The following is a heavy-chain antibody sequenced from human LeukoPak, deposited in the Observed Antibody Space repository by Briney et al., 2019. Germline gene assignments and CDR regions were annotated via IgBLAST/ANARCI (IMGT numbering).Heavy chain of an antibody. J-gene: IGHJ4*02. Sequence: SETLSLTCSVSGGSINSDDYYWVWIRQPPGKGLEWLATIYYRGDTYYNPSLKSRVTISVDTSKSHFSLKLSSVTAADTAVYYCARSPYCSGGSCYPGYWGQGTLVTVSS. D-gene: IGHD2-15*01. CDR2: IYYRGDT. V-gene: IGHV4-39*07. CDR3: ARSPYCSGGSCYPGY. CDR1: GGSINSDDYY.